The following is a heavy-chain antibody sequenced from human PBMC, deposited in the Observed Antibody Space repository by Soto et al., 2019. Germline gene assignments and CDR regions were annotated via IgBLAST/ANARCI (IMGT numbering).Heavy chain of an antibody. CDR1: GGSFSGYY. Sequence: SETLSLTCAVYGGSFSGYYWSWIRQPPGKGLEWIGEINHSGSTNYNPSLKSRVTISVETSKNQFSLKLSSVTAADTAVYYCARDGSNGTGYAFDIWGQGTMVTVSS. V-gene: IGHV4-34*01. J-gene: IGHJ3*02. CDR2: INHSGST. CDR3: ARDGSNGTGYAFDI. D-gene: IGHD3-9*01.